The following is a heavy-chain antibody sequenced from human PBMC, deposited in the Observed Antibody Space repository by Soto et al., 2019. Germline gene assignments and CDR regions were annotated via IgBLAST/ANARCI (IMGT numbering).Heavy chain of an antibody. Sequence: QVQLVQSGAEVKKPGSSVKVSCKASGGTFSSYAISWVRQAPGQGLEWMGGIIPIFGTANYAQKFQGRVTITADESTSTAYMELSSLRSEDTAVYYCSTSRDWSSTSCYGGVGYYYYYGMDVWGQGTTVTVSS. CDR3: STSRDWSSTSCYGGVGYYYYYGMDV. CDR2: IIPIFGTA. D-gene: IGHD2-2*01. J-gene: IGHJ6*02. V-gene: IGHV1-69*01. CDR1: GGTFSSYA.